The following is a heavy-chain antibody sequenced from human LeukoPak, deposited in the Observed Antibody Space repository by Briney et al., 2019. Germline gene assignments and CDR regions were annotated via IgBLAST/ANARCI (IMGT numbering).Heavy chain of an antibody. CDR2: INHSGST. V-gene: IGHV4-34*01. Sequence: PSETLSLTCAVYGGSFSGYYWSWIRQPPGKGLEWIGEINHSGSTNYNPSLKSRVTISVDTSKNQFSLKLSSVTAADTAVYYCARVRRFATMVRAGVYYMDVWGKGTTVTVSS. CDR3: ARVRRFATMVRAGVYYMDV. CDR1: GGSFSGYY. J-gene: IGHJ6*03. D-gene: IGHD3-10*01.